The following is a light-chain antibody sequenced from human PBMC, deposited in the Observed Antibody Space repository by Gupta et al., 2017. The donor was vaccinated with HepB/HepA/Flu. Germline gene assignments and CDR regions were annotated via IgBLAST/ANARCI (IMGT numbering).Light chain of an antibody. CDR1: QSISIY. Sequence: DIQMTQSPSSLSASVGDRVTITCRPSQSISIYLNWYQQKVGKAPKLLMFGGSDLQSGVPSRFSGSRSGTDFTLTISSLQPEDFATYYCQRTDSAPKTFGQGTKLEIK. CDR3: QRTDSAPKT. J-gene: IGKJ2*01. CDR2: GGS. V-gene: IGKV1-39*01.